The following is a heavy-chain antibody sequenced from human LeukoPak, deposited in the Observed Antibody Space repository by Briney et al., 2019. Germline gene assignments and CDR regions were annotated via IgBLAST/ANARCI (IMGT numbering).Heavy chain of an antibody. J-gene: IGHJ4*02. CDR3: ARAPYSSGWYGFDH. D-gene: IGHD6-19*01. V-gene: IGHV3-7*01. CDR2: INQDGSEK. Sequence: GGSLRLSCAASGFTFSSNWMSWVRQAPGKGLDWVAKINQDGSEKYYADSVKGRFTISRDNAKNSLYLQMNSLRAEDTAVYYCARAPYSSGWYGFDHWGQGTLVTVSS. CDR1: GFTFSSNW.